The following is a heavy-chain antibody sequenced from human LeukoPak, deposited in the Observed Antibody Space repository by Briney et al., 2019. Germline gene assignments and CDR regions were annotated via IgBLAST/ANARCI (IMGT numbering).Heavy chain of an antibody. V-gene: IGHV3-48*03. CDR2: IISSGSTI. Sequence: GGSLRLSCAASGVTFSSYEMNWVRQAPGEGLEWVSYIISSGSTIYYADSVKGRFTISRDNAKNSLYLQMNRLRAEDTAVYYCAELGITMIGGVWGKGTTVTISS. CDR1: GVTFSSYE. CDR3: AELGITMIGGV. J-gene: IGHJ6*04. D-gene: IGHD3-10*02.